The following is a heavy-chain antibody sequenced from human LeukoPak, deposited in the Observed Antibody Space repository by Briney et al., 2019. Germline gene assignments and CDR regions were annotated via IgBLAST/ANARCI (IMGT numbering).Heavy chain of an antibody. Sequence: GGSLRLSCAASGFTFSSYAMHWVRQAPGKGLEWVTLLSYDGGNEYYADSVKGRFTISRDNSKNTLYLQMNSLRAEDTAVYYCTKEDRLGYNYAYGIDVWGQGTTVTVS. D-gene: IGHD5-24*01. CDR3: TKEDRLGYNYAYGIDV. CDR1: GFTFSSYA. CDR2: LSYDGGNE. J-gene: IGHJ6*02. V-gene: IGHV3-30*18.